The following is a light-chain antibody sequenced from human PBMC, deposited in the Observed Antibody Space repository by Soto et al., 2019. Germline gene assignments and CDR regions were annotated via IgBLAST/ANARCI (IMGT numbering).Light chain of an antibody. Sequence: DIVLTQSPGTLSLSPGETATVSCRASQRGSGSYLAWYQQKLGQPPRLLIYGASGRATGIPDRFSGSGSGTDFTLTISRLEPEDAAVYYCHQYGGSPRTFGQGTKVQI. CDR1: QRGSGSY. CDR3: HQYGGSPRT. V-gene: IGKV3-20*01. J-gene: IGKJ1*01. CDR2: GAS.